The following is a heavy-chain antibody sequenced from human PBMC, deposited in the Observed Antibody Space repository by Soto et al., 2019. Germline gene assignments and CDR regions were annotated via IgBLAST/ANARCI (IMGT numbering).Heavy chain of an antibody. V-gene: IGHV3-23*01. CDR1: VFTFIGYA. J-gene: IGHJ6*02. Sequence: GGSLRLSCASSVFTFIGYAMTWVRQAPGKGLEWVSGISGSGANIYYADSVKGRFTISRDNSKNTLYLQMNSLRAEDTAVYSCARRTSYGSGSYMYYYYGLDVWGQGTTVTVSS. CDR3: ARRTSYGSGSYMYYYYGLDV. D-gene: IGHD3-10*01. CDR2: ISGSGANI.